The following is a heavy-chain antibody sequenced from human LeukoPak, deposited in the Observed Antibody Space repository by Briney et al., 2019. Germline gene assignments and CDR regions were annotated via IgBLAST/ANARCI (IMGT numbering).Heavy chain of an antibody. Sequence: SETLSLTCAVSGGSISSNSYYWGWIRQPPGKGLEWIGSIYYSGSTYYNPSLKSRVTIFVDTSKNQFSLKLKSVTAADTAVYYCVRGPYGSSISNWFDPWGQGILVIVSS. CDR1: GGSISSNSYY. CDR3: VRGPYGSSISNWFDP. J-gene: IGHJ5*02. V-gene: IGHV4-39*07. CDR2: IYYSGST. D-gene: IGHD3-10*01.